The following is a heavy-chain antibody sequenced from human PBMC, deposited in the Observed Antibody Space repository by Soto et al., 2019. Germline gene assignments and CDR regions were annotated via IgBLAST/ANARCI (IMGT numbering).Heavy chain of an antibody. V-gene: IGHV1-8*01. Sequence: ASVNVSCKASGYTFITYDINWVRQAPGQGLEWMGWMNPYNGNAGYAQKFQGRVTMTRNTSISTAYMELTSLKSNDTAVYFCARRKERSGPHYFDSWGQGTQVTVSS. CDR2: MNPYNGNA. CDR3: ARRKERSGPHYFDS. CDR1: GYTFITYD. J-gene: IGHJ4*02. D-gene: IGHD1-1*01.